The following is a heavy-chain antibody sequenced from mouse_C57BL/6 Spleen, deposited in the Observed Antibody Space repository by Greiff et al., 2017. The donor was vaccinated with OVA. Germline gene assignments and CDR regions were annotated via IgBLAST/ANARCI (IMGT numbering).Heavy chain of an antibody. V-gene: IGHV1-22*01. CDR2: INPNNGGT. CDR3: ARWEYDGYYYFDY. Sequence: VQLQQSGPELVKPGASVKMSCKASGYTFTDYNMHWVKQSHGKSLEWIGYINPNNGGTSYNQKFKGKATLTVNKSSSTAYMELRSLTSEDSAVYYCARWEYDGYYYFDYWGQGTTLTVSS. D-gene: IGHD2-3*01. CDR1: GYTFTDYN. J-gene: IGHJ2*01.